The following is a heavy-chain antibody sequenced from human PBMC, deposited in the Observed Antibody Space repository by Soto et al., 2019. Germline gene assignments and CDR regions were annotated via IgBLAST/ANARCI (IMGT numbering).Heavy chain of an antibody. D-gene: IGHD3-22*01. Sequence: PGGSLRLSCAASGFIFSDFGMHWIRQAPGKGLDWLAIISSDGSNTLYADSVRGRFTISRDNSKNTLYLQMNSLRAEYTAVYYFAKDLGKYYYDHSSILPDDDWGQGTLVTVSS. J-gene: IGHJ4*02. CDR1: GFIFSDFG. CDR2: ISSDGSNT. CDR3: AKDLGKYYYDHSSILPDDD. V-gene: IGHV3-30*18.